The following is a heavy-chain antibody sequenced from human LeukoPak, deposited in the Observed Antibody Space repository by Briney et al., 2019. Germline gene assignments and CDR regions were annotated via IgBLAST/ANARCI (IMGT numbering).Heavy chain of an antibody. V-gene: IGHV1-3*01. D-gene: IGHD3-3*02. Sequence: ASVKVSCKASGYTFTSYAMHWVRQAPGQRLEWMGWINAGNGNTKYSQKFQDRVTITRDRSMSTAYMELSSLRSEDTAMYYCASSNEGYYMDVWGKGTTVTVSS. CDR1: GYTFTSYA. J-gene: IGHJ6*03. CDR3: ASSNEGYYMDV. CDR2: INAGNGNT.